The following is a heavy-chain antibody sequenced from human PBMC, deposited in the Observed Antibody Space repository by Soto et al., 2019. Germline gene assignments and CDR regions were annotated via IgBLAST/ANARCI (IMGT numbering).Heavy chain of an antibody. CDR3: ARQLLYGDYYFDY. CDR2: IIPIFGTA. V-gene: IGHV1-69*13. J-gene: IGHJ4*02. CDR1: GGTFSSYA. D-gene: IGHD4-17*01. Sequence: GASVKVSCKASGGTFSSYAISWVRQAPGQGLEWMGGIIPIFGTANYAQKFQGRVTITADESTSTAYMELSSLRSEDTAVYYCARQLLYGDYYFDYWGQGTLVTVSS.